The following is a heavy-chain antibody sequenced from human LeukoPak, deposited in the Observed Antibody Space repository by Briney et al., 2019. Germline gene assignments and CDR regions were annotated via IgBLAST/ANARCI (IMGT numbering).Heavy chain of an antibody. CDR2: IYYSGST. CDR3: ARGPYYDFWSGYSQMGLDY. V-gene: IGHV4-59*01. J-gene: IGHJ4*02. CDR1: GGSISSYY. D-gene: IGHD3-3*01. Sequence: SETLSLTCTVSGGSISSYYWSWIRQPPGKGLEWIGYIYYSGSTNYNTSLKSRVTISAATSKNQYSLKLSSVTAADTAVYYCARGPYYDFWSGYSQMGLDYWGQGTLVTVSS.